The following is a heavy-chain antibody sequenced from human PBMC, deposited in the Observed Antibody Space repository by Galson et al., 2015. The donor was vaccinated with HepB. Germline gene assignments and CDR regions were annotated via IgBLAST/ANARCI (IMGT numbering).Heavy chain of an antibody. D-gene: IGHD1-20*01. V-gene: IGHV1-18*01. CDR2: ISGYNGNT. CDR3: ARSNWSFGIDY. Sequence: SVKVSCKASGYTFSSYGISWVRQAPGQGLEWMGWISGYNGNTNYAQKLQGRVTMTTDTSTSTAYMQLRSLRSDDTAVYYCARSNWSFGIDYWGQGTLVTVSS. J-gene: IGHJ4*02. CDR1: GYTFSSYG.